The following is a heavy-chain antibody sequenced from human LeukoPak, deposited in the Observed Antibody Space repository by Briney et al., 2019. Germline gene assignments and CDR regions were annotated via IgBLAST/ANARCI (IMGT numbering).Heavy chain of an antibody. V-gene: IGHV3-23*01. CDR1: GFAFSSYA. CDR3: AKYRITGTTGWFDP. J-gene: IGHJ5*02. CDR2: VTGSGGNT. Sequence: GGSLRLSCAASGFAFSSYAMSWVRQAPGKGLEWVSTVTGSGGNTYYADSVKGRFTISRDNSKNTLYLQMNSLRAEDTAVYYRAKYRITGTTGWFDPWGQGTLVTVSS. D-gene: IGHD1-7*01.